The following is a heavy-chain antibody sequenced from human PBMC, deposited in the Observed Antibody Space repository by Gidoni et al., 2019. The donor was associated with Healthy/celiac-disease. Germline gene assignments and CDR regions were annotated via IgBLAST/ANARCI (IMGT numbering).Heavy chain of an antibody. J-gene: IGHJ4*02. CDR2: ISGSGGST. Sequence: EVQLLESGGGLVQPGGALRIPCAASGFNFSSASMSWVRQAPGKGLEWVSAISGSGGSTYYADSVKGRFTISRDNSKNTLYLQMNSLRAEDTAVYYCAKDLSTTVTTQDYWGQGTLVTVSS. CDR1: GFNFSSAS. V-gene: IGHV3-23*01. CDR3: AKDLSTTVTTQDY. D-gene: IGHD4-17*01.